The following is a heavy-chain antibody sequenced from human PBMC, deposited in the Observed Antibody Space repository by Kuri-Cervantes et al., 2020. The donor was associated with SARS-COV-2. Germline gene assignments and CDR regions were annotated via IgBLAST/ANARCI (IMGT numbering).Heavy chain of an antibody. V-gene: IGHV3-30*18. CDR2: ISFGGTNK. J-gene: IGHJ4*02. CDR1: GFTFSSYG. CDR3: AKDRVRRGYSGYVILDY. D-gene: IGHD5-12*01. Sequence: GESLKISCAASGFTFSSYGMHWVRQAPGKGPEWVAVISFGGTNKYYADSVKGRFTISRDNSKNTLYLQMNSLRAEDTAVYYYAKDRVRRGYSGYVILDYWGQGTLVTVSS.